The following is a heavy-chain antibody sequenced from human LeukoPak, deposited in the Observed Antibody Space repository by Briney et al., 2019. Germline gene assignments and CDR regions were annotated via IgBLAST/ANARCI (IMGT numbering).Heavy chain of an antibody. J-gene: IGHJ3*01. CDR1: GYIFGDYG. D-gene: IGHD2-2*01. CDR3: ARDTAVGGFYQNTFEL. V-gene: IGHV3-20*04. CDR2: LNWNGGNT. Sequence: GGSLRLSCAGSGYIFGDYGMIWVRQAPGKGLEWVSGLNWNGGNTEYADSVRSRFTISRDNAKKSLFLQMDSLRVEDTALYYCARDTAVGGFYQNTFELWGQGTMVTVSS.